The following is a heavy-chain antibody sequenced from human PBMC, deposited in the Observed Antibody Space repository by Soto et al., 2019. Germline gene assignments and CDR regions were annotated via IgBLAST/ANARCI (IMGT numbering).Heavy chain of an antibody. D-gene: IGHD1-26*01. CDR2: INSDGSST. J-gene: IGHJ6*03. CDR1: GFTFSSYW. V-gene: IGHV3-74*01. Sequence: GGSLRLSCAASGFTFSSYWMHWVHQAPGKGLVWVSRINSDGSSTSYADSVKGRFTIPRDNAKNTLYLQMNSLRAEDTAVYYCARVGSSDYYYYYYMDVWGKGTTVTVSS. CDR3: ARVGSSDYYYYYYMDV.